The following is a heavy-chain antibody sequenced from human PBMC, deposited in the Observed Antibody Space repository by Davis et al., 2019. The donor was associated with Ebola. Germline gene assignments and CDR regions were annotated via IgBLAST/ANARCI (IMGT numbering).Heavy chain of an antibody. CDR3: ARDLAVALGYFDY. D-gene: IGHD1-26*01. V-gene: IGHV4-59*12. J-gene: IGHJ4*02. Sequence: MPSETLSLTCTVSGGSISSYYWSWIRQPPGKGLEWIGYIYYSRSTNYNPSLKSRVTISLDTSKNQFSLKLSSVTAADTAVYYCARDLAVALGYFDYWGQGTLVTVSS. CDR1: GGSISSYY. CDR2: IYYSRST.